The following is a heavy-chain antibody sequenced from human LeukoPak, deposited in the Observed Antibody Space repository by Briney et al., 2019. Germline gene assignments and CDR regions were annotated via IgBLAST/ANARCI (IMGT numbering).Heavy chain of an antibody. V-gene: IGHV4-30-4*01. CDR3: ARETGPTTLTTMIVAFGWFDP. CDR1: GGSISSGDYY. D-gene: IGHD3-22*01. Sequence: PSETLSLTCTVSGGSISSGDYYWSWIRQPPGKGLEWIGYIYYSGSTYYNPSIKSLVTISVDTSKNQFSLKLSSVTAVDTAVYYCARETGPTTLTTMIVAFGWFDPWGQGTLVTVSS. J-gene: IGHJ5*02. CDR2: IYYSGST.